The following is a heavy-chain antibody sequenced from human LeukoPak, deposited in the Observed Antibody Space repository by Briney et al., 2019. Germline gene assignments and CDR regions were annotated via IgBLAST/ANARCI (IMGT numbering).Heavy chain of an antibody. D-gene: IGHD3-9*01. CDR1: GFTFSSYW. J-gene: IGHJ6*02. Sequence: GGSLRLSCVASGFTFSSYWMHWVRQDPRKGLVWVSRINGDGRNINYADSVRGRFTISRGNAKNTLYLQMSTLRVEDTAVYYCTRDLMDYDVSTGLHHYYMDVWGQGTTVTVSS. CDR2: INGDGRNI. V-gene: IGHV3-74*01. CDR3: TRDLMDYDVSTGLHHYYMDV.